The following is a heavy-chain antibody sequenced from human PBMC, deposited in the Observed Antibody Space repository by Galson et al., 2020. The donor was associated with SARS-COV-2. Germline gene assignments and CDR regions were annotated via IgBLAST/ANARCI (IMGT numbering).Heavy chain of an antibody. Sequence: ETSETLSLTCTVSGGSITSFYWGWIRQPPGKRLEWIGYSYYSGSTDYNPSFRGRVTISLDTSKNQFSLKLYSVTAADTAVYYCARRGRGIYPYYYGLDVWGQGTTVTVSS. CDR1: GGSITSFY. D-gene: IGHD6-13*01. J-gene: IGHJ6*02. CDR3: ARRGRGIYPYYYGLDV. V-gene: IGHV4-59*08. CDR2: SYYSGST.